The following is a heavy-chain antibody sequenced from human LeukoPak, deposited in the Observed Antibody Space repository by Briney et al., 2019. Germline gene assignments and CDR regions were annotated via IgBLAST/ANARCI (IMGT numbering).Heavy chain of an antibody. J-gene: IGHJ4*02. CDR1: GFTFRSYG. Sequence: GGSLRLSCAASGFTFRSYGMPWVRQAPGKGLEWVAVISYDGSNKYYADSVKGRFTISRDNSKNTLYLQMNSLRAEDTAVYYCARDSGGYDYYFDYWGQGTLVTVSS. CDR2: ISYDGSNK. CDR3: ARDSGGYDYYFDY. D-gene: IGHD5-12*01. V-gene: IGHV3-30*03.